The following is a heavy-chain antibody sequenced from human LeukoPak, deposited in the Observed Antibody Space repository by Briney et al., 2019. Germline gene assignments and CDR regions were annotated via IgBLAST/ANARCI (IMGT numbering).Heavy chain of an antibody. J-gene: IGHJ5*02. CDR2: IYGSGST. CDR3: ARGSTRYEA. Sequence: SETLSLTCTVSGYSIRSGYYWAWIRQPPGKGLEWIGYIYGSGSTDYNPSLKSRVTISIDTSKNQLYLKVTSVTAADTAVYYCARGSTRYEAWGQGTLVTVSS. CDR1: GYSIRSGYY. D-gene: IGHD2-2*01. V-gene: IGHV4-38-2*02.